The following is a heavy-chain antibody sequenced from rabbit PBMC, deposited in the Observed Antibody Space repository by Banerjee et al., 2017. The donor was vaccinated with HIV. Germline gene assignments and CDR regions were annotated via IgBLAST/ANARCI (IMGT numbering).Heavy chain of an antibody. J-gene: IGHJ3*01. D-gene: IGHD1-1*01. CDR1: GFDFSRYG. CDR3: VREVYHILGL. CDR2: IDPVFGIA. Sequence: QEQLVESGGGLVLPGGSLKLSCKASGFDFSRYGVSWVRQAPGKGLEWIGYIDPVFGIAVYASWVNGRFTISRDNAQNTLYLQLNSLTAADTATYFCVREVYHILGLWGQGTLVTVS. V-gene: IGHV1S47*01.